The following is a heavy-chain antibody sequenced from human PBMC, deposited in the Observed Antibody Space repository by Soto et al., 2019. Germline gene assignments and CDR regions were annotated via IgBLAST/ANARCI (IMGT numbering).Heavy chain of an antibody. V-gene: IGHV5-10-1*01. CDR1: GYSFTNYW. D-gene: IGHD6-13*01. CDR3: ARMNRWDYYALDV. J-gene: IGHJ6*04. Sequence: PGESLKISCKGSGYSFTNYWISWVRQMPGTGLQWMGRIDPSDSYTSYSPSFQGHVTISTAKSISTAYLQWSSLKASDTAMYYCARMNRWDYYALDVWGKGTTVTVPS. CDR2: IDPSDSYT.